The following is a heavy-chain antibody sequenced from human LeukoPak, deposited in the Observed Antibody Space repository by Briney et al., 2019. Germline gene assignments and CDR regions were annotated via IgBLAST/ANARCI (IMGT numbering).Heavy chain of an antibody. CDR1: GFTFSSYA. D-gene: IGHD4-17*01. CDR3: AKPLDYGDYVDAFDV. Sequence: GGSLRLSCAASGFTFSSYAMSWVRQAPGKGLEWVSAISGSGGSTYYADSVKGRFTISRDNSKNTLYLQMNSLRAEDTAVYYCAKPLDYGDYVDAFDVWGQGTMVTVSS. V-gene: IGHV3-23*01. CDR2: ISGSGGST. J-gene: IGHJ3*01.